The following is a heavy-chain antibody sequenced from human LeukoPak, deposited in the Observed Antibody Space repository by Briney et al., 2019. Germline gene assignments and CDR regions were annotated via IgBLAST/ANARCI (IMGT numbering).Heavy chain of an antibody. Sequence: ASVKVSCKAPGYTFTGYYMHWVRQAPGQGLEWMGWINPNSGGTNYAQKFQGRVTMTRDTSISTAYMELSRLRSDDTAVCYCARSADGSGSYFLGYNWFDPWGQGTLVTVSS. CDR3: ARSADGSGSYFLGYNWFDP. D-gene: IGHD3-10*01. CDR1: GYTFTGYY. V-gene: IGHV1-2*02. J-gene: IGHJ5*02. CDR2: INPNSGGT.